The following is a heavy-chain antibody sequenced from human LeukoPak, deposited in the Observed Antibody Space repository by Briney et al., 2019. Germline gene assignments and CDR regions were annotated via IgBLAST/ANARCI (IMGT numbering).Heavy chain of an antibody. J-gene: IGHJ4*02. CDR1: GGSITSNY. CDR3: ARDSEYKYGFDY. CDR2: INHSGTT. Sequence: SETLSLTCTVSGGSITSNYWSWIRQPPGKGLEWIGYINHSGTTYYNPSLKSRVTISVETSKKQFSLKLNSVTAADTAVYYCARDSEYKYGFDYWGQGTLVT. V-gene: IGHV4-59*01. D-gene: IGHD5-18*01.